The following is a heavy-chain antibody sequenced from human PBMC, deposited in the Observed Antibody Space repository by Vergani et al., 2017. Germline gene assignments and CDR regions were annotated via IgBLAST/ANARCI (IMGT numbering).Heavy chain of an antibody. D-gene: IGHD5-18*01. CDR1: GGSISSYY. CDR3: ARAPAWGDTAMVPDY. J-gene: IGHJ4*02. Sequence: QVQLQESGPGLVKPSETLSLTCTVPGGSISSYYWSWIRQPPGKGLEWIGYIYYSGSTNYNPSRKSRVTIPVDTSKNQFSLKLSSVTAADTAVYYCARAPAWGDTAMVPDYWGQGTLVTVSS. CDR2: IYYSGST. V-gene: IGHV4-59*01.